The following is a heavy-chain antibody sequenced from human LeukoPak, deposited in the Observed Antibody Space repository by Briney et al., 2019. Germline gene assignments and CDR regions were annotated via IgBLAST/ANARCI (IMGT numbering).Heavy chain of an antibody. V-gene: IGHV4-34*01. CDR2: INYSGST. J-gene: IGHJ4*02. CDR1: GGSFSGYY. CDR3: ARGVYYDYVWGSYRPFDY. Sequence: PSETLSLTCAVYGGSFSGYYWSWIRQPPGKGLEWIGEINYSGSTNYNPSLKSRVTISVDTSKNQFSLKLSSVTAADTAVYYCARGVYYDYVWGSYRPFDYWGQGTLVTVSS. D-gene: IGHD3-16*02.